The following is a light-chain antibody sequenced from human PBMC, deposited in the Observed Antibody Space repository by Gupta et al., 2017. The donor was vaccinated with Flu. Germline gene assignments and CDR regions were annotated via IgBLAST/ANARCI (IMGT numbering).Light chain of an antibody. Sequence: MTQSPSTLSASVGDRVTITCRASQSISSWLAWYQQKPGKAPKLLIYKASSLESGVPSRCSGSGSGTEFTLTISSLQPDDFATYYCQQYNSYSITFGQGTRLEMK. J-gene: IGKJ5*01. CDR1: QSISSW. CDR2: KAS. V-gene: IGKV1-5*03. CDR3: QQYNSYSIT.